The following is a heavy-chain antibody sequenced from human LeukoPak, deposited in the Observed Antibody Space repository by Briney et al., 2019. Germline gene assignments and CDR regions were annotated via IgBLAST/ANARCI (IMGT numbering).Heavy chain of an antibody. CDR2: IYYSGST. Sequence: SWVRRAPGKGLEWIGYIYYSGSTYYNPSLKSRVTISVDTSKNQFSLKLSSVTAADTAVYYCARFLGYCSSTSCYRFDYWGQGTLVTVSS. V-gene: IGHV4-31*02. CDR3: ARFLGYCSSTSCYRFDY. D-gene: IGHD2-2*01. J-gene: IGHJ4*02.